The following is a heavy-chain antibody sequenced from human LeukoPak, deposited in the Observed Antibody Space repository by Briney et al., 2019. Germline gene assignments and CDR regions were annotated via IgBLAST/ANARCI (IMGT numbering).Heavy chain of an antibody. J-gene: IGHJ4*02. Sequence: GGSLRLSCAASGFTFDDYAMHWVRQAPGKGLEWVSLISGDGGSTYYADSVKGRFTISRDNAKNSLYLQMNSLRAEDTAVYYCARGWGYYDYWGQGALVTVSS. D-gene: IGHD3-22*01. CDR1: GFTFDDYA. CDR3: ARGWGYYDY. V-gene: IGHV3-43*02. CDR2: ISGDGGST.